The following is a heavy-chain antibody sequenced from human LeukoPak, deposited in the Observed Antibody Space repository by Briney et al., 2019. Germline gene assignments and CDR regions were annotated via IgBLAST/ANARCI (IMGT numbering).Heavy chain of an antibody. D-gene: IGHD3-10*01. CDR2: IYHSGST. CDR3: ARLWFGELYFDY. Sequence: SETLSLTCAVSGYSISSDYYWGWIRQPPGKGLEWIGTIYHSGSTYLNPSLKSRVTISVDTSKNQFSLKLSSVTAADTAVYYCARLWFGELYFDYWGQGTLVTVSS. J-gene: IGHJ4*02. CDR1: GYSISSDYY. V-gene: IGHV4-38-2*01.